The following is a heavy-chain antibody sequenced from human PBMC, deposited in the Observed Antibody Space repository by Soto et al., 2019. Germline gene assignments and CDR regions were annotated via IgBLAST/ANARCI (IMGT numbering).Heavy chain of an antibody. V-gene: IGHV4-31*02. J-gene: IGHJ4*02. CDR3: ARCYYVSSGSCQLEV. D-gene: IGHD3-22*01. Sequence: TLSLTRTVSGGSISSGGYYWSWIRQHPGKGLEWIGYIYYSGSTYYNPSLKSRVTISVDTPKNQFSLKLSSVTAADTAVYYCARCYYVSSGSCQLEVRGQGTLVTVAS. CDR2: IYYSGST. CDR1: GGSISSGGYY.